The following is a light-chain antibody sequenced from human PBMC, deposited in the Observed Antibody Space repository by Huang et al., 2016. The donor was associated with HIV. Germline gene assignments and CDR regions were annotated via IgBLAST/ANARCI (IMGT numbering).Light chain of an antibody. Sequence: DIQMTQSPPSLSASVADRVTITCRASQDISNYLAWYQQKPGKVPQLLIYAASTSQSGVSSRFSGSGSGTNFTLTISSLQPEDIATYYCQQYDNLPWTFGQGTKVEIK. V-gene: IGKV1-27*01. J-gene: IGKJ1*01. CDR2: AAS. CDR1: QDISNY. CDR3: QQYDNLPWT.